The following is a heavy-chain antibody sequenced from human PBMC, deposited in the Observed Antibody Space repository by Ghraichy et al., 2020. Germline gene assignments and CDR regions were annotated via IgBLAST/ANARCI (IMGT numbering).Heavy chain of an antibody. CDR3: AKGLSSTIFGVVIDG. CDR1: GFTFSSYA. Sequence: GGSLRLSCAASGFTFSSYAMSWVRQAPGKGLEWVSAISGSGGSTYYADSGKGRFTISRDNSKNTLYLQMNSLRAEDTAVYYGAKGLSSTIFGVVIDGWGQGTLVTVSS. J-gene: IGHJ1*01. V-gene: IGHV3-23*01. D-gene: IGHD3-3*01. CDR2: ISGSGGST.